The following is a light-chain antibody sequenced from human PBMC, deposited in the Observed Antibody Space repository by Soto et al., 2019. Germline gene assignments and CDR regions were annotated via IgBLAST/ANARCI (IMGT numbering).Light chain of an antibody. V-gene: IGLV2-11*01. J-gene: IGLJ1*01. CDR1: SSDVGGYNY. Sequence: QSALTQPRSVSGSPGQSVTISCTGTSSDVGGYNYVSWYQQYPGKAPKFMIYDVTKRPSGVPDRFSGSKSGNTASLTISGLQADDEADYYCCSYAGSYTYVFGPGTKVTVL. CDR2: DVT. CDR3: CSYAGSYTYV.